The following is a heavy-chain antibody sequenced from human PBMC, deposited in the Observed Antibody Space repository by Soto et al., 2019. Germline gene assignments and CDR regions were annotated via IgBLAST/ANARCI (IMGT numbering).Heavy chain of an antibody. J-gene: IGHJ3*02. CDR1: GFTFSSYW. Sequence: GGSLRLSCAASGFTFSSYWMSWVRQAPGKGLEWVANIKQDGSEKYYVDSVKGRFTISRDNAKNSLYLQMNSLRAEDTAVYYFARTEGATGYDAFDIWGQGTMVTVSS. CDR2: IKQDGSEK. V-gene: IGHV3-7*01. D-gene: IGHD3-9*01. CDR3: ARTEGATGYDAFDI.